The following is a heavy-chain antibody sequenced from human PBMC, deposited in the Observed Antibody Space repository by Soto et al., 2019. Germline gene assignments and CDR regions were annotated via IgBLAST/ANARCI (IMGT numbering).Heavy chain of an antibody. CDR2: ISYDASNK. Sequence: HPGGSLRLSCAASGFTFSSYGMHWVRQAPGKGLEWVAVISYDASNKYYADSVKGRFTISRDNSKNTLYLQMNSLRAEDTAVYYCAKDLGGYDPGTDYWGQGTLVTVSS. CDR1: GFTFSSYG. J-gene: IGHJ4*02. D-gene: IGHD5-12*01. CDR3: AKDLGGYDPGTDY. V-gene: IGHV3-30*18.